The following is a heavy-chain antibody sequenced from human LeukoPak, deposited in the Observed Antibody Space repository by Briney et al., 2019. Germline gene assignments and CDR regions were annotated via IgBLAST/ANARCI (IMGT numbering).Heavy chain of an antibody. V-gene: IGHV1-2*02. J-gene: IGHJ4*02. D-gene: IGHD2-15*01. CDR2: INPNSGGT. Sequence: ASVKVSRKASGYTFTGYYMHWVRHAPGQGLEWMGWINPNSGGTNYAQKFQGRVTMTRDTSISTAYMELSRLRSDDTAVYYCARVRCSGGSCYLTLGYWGQGTLVTVSS. CDR1: GYTFTGYY. CDR3: ARVRCSGGSCYLTLGY.